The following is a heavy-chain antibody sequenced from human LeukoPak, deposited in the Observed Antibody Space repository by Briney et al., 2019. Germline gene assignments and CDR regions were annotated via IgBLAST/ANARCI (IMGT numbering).Heavy chain of an antibody. CDR2: SNPSSGGT. D-gene: IGHD5-12*01. CDR3: ARGPGGGYDWLGH. Sequence: ASVKVSCKASGYIFTGYYLHWVRQAPGQGLEWMAWSNPSSGGTNYAQKFQGRVTMTRDTSISTAYMELSRLRSDDTAVYYCARGPGGGYDWLGHWGQGTLVTVSS. J-gene: IGHJ4*02. V-gene: IGHV1-2*02. CDR1: GYIFTGYY.